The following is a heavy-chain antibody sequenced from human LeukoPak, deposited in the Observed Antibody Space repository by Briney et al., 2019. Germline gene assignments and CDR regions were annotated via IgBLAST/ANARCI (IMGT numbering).Heavy chain of an antibody. V-gene: IGHV3-30*02. J-gene: IGHJ6*02. CDR2: IRYDGSEK. CDR3: AKGGYSSGWYPYYYYGMDV. Sequence: PGGSLRLSCVASGFSFNDYGMHWVRQAPGKGLEWVAFIRYDGSEKYYADSVKGRFTISRDNSKNTLYLQMNSLRAEDTAVYYCAKGGYSSGWYPYYYYGMDVWGQGTTVTVSS. D-gene: IGHD6-19*01. CDR1: GFSFNDYG.